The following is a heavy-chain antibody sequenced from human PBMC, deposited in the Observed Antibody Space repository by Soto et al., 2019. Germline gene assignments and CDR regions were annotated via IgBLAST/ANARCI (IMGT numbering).Heavy chain of an antibody. CDR3: TKGAWLDY. CDR2: ILGRDDTT. J-gene: IGHJ4*02. Sequence: HPGGSLRLSCAASGFSFNTFDMSWVRLAPGKGLEWVSVILGRDDTTYYADSVKGRFTISRDTFKNTLHLQMNSLRVEDTALYFCTKGAWLDYWGQGTLVTVSS. D-gene: IGHD5-12*01. CDR1: GFSFNTFD. V-gene: IGHV3-23*01.